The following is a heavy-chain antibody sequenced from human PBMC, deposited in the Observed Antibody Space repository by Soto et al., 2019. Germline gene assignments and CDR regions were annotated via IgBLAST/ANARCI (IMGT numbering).Heavy chain of an antibody. D-gene: IGHD2-2*01. CDR1: GFPFSSYG. J-gene: IGHJ6*02. Sequence: TGGSLRLSCAASGFPFSSYGMHWVRPAPGKGLEWVSAIWGSGSSTYYADSVKGRFTISRDNSKNTLYLQMNSLRAEDTAVYYCAKVNLVPAASYYYGMDVWGQGTTVTVSS. CDR3: AKVNLVPAASYYYGMDV. CDR2: IWGSGSST. V-gene: IGHV3-23*01.